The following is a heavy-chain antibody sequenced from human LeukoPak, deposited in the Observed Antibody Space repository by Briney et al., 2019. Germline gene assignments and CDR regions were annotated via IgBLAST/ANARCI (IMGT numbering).Heavy chain of an antibody. CDR2: INPNSGGT. D-gene: IGHD1-26*01. J-gene: IGHJ4*02. Sequence: GASVKVSCKASGYTFTGYHIHWVRQAPGQGLEWMGWINPNSGGTNYAQKFQGRVTMTRDTSISTAYMELSRLRSDDTAVYYCARSPWEGSYYYFDYWGQGTLVTVSS. CDR3: ARSPWEGSYYYFDY. V-gene: IGHV1-2*02. CDR1: GYTFTGYH.